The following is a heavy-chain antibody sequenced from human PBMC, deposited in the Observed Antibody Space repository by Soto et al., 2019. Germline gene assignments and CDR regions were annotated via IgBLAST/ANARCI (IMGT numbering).Heavy chain of an antibody. V-gene: IGHV3-33*01. CDR1: GFTFSSYG. Sequence: QVQLVASGGGVVQPGRSLRLSCAASGFTFSSYGMHWVRQAPGKGLEWVAVIWYDGSNKYYADSVKGRFTISRDNSKNTLYLQMNSLRAEDTAVYYCARDSQPNTYYDSSGYKFSDHYFDYWGQGTLVTVSS. J-gene: IGHJ4*02. CDR3: ARDSQPNTYYDSSGYKFSDHYFDY. D-gene: IGHD3-22*01. CDR2: IWYDGSNK.